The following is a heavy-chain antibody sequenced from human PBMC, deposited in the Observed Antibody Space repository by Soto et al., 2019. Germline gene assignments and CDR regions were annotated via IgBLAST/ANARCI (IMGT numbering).Heavy chain of an antibody. CDR3: VRPRPSGENYGMDV. D-gene: IGHD3-16*01. CDR2: LYTEGTT. J-gene: IGHJ6*02. Sequence: ESLVLSCVASGLTVSHNYLAWVRQAPEMGLEWVSILYTEGTTYYADSVKGRFTISRDSSKNTLFLQMDSLRAEDTAVYYCVRPRPSGENYGMDVWGQGTTVTVSS. V-gene: IGHV3-53*01. CDR1: GLTVSHNY.